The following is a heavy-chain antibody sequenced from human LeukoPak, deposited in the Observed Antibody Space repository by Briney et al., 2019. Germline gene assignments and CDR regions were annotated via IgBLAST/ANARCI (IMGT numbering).Heavy chain of an antibody. Sequence: ASVKVSCKASGGTFSSYAISWVRQAPGQGLEWMGWINTNVGSPTYAQGFTGRFVFSLDTSVSTAYLQISGLKPEDSAVYYCARGVGFGAFDMWGQGTMLIVSA. J-gene: IGHJ3*02. D-gene: IGHD3-16*01. CDR3: ARGVGFGAFDM. CDR2: INTNVGSP. V-gene: IGHV7-4-1*02. CDR1: GGTFSSYA.